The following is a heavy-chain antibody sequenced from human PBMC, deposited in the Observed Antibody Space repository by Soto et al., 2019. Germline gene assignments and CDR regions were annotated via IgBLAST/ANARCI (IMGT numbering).Heavy chain of an antibody. CDR2: INKNGFTI. CDR3: ARGAVTVTSLFDY. D-gene: IGHD6-19*01. V-gene: IGHV3-48*02. J-gene: IGHJ4*02. Sequence: GGSLRLSCAVSGFTLTTYSMNWVRQAPGKGLEWISFINKNGFTIYYADSVKGRFTISRDYAKNSLYLQMDSLRHEDTAVYYCARGAVTVTSLFDYWGLGTLVTVSS. CDR1: GFTLTTYS.